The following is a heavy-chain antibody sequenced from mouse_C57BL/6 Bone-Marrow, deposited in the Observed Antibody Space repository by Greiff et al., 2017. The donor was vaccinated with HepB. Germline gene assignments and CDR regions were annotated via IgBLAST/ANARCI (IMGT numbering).Heavy chain of an antibody. V-gene: IGHV5-6*01. Sequence: EVKVVESGGDLVKPGGSLKLSCAASGFTFSSYGMSWVRQTPDKRLEWVATISSGGSYTYYPDSVKGRFTFSRDNAKSTLYLQMSSLKSEDTAMYYCARQAFFDFWGRGTTLTVSA. CDR1: GFTFSSYG. CDR2: ISSGGSYT. CDR3: ARQAFFDF. J-gene: IGHJ2*01.